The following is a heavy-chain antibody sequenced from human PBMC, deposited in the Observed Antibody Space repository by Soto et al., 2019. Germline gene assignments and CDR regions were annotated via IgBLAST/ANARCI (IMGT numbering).Heavy chain of an antibody. J-gene: IGHJ4*02. CDR3: ARVDRGYSYGSFDY. Sequence: SLKVSCKASGYTFTSYAIHWVRQAPGQRLEWMGWINAGNGNTKYSQKFQGRVTITRDTSASTAYMELSSLRSEDTAVYYCARVDRGYSYGSFDYWGQGTLVTVSS. D-gene: IGHD5-18*01. V-gene: IGHV1-3*01. CDR2: INAGNGNT. CDR1: GYTFTSYA.